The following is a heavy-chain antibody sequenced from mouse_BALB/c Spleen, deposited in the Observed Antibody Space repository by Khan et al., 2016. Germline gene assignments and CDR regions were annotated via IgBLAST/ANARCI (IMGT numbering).Heavy chain of an antibody. Sequence: VQLKQSGPGLVKPSQSLSLTCTVTGYSITSDYAWNWIRQFPGNKLEWMGYISYSGNTHYIPSLKSRISITRDTSKNQIFLQLNSVTTEDTATYYCAREDYSWFAYWGQGTLVTVSA. J-gene: IGHJ3*01. D-gene: IGHD1-1*02. V-gene: IGHV3-2*02. CDR1: GYSITSDYA. CDR3: AREDYSWFAY. CDR2: ISYSGNT.